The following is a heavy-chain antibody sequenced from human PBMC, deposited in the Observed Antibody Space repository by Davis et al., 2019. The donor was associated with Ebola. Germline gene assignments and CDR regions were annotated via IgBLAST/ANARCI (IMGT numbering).Heavy chain of an antibody. CDR1: GFTFSDYY. CDR2: ISSSGSTI. Sequence: GESLKISCAASGFTFSDYYMSWIRQAPGKGLEWVSYISSSGSTIYYADSVKGRFTISRDNAKNSLYLQMNSLRAEDTAVYYCARVFRRARGSYGHWGQGTLVTVSS. CDR3: ARVFRRARGSYGH. V-gene: IGHV3-11*01. J-gene: IGHJ4*02. D-gene: IGHD1-26*01.